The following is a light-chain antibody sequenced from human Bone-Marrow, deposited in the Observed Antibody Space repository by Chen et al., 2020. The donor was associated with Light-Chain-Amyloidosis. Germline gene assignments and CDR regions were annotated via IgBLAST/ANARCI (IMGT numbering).Light chain of an antibody. CDR2: EVS. CDR1: TGDIDGYNY. J-gene: IGLJ1*01. Sequence: QSALAQPASVSGSPGQSITISCPAPTGDIDGYNYVSWYQHHPGRAPNLILYEVSIRPSGVSNRFSGSKSGNTASLTISGLQADDEADYYCNSYSNSNSPYVFGTGTTVTVL. CDR3: NSYSNSNSPYV. V-gene: IGLV2-14*01.